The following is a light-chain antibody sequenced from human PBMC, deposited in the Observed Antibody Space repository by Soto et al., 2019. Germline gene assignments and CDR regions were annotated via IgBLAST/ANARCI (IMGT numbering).Light chain of an antibody. CDR2: TDS. J-gene: IGKJ2*01. Sequence: DIQMTHSPSSVSASVGDRVAITCQGTQDITKSLNWYQQKPGKAPKLLIYTDSNLERRVPSRFSGSGAGKPFSLTISTRQPEEFATYFCKQYESVLYTFGRGPKVDIX. CDR1: QDITKS. V-gene: IGKV1-33*01. CDR3: KQYESVLYT.